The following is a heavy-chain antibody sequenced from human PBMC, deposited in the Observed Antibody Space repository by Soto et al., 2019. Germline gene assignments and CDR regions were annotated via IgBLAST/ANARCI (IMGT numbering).Heavy chain of an antibody. J-gene: IGHJ4*02. D-gene: IGHD2-2*01. CDR2: TYYSGKT. CDR3: AKNLTRTGRFDY. CDR1: GASITSTTYF. V-gene: IGHV4-39*01. Sequence: QLQLHESGPGLVKPSETLSLTCSLSGASITSTTYFWAWIRQPPGKGLEWVGSTYYSGKTHYNPCRKSRATITVDRSMNQFSLQVSSVTAADTAVYYCAKNLTRTGRFDYWGQGTVVTVSS.